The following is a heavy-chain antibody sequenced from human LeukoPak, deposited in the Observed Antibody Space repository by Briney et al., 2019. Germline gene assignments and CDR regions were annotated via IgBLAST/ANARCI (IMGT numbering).Heavy chain of an antibody. CDR1: GFTFSSYW. J-gene: IGHJ4*02. CDR3: ARKNYYDSSGHME. Sequence: GGSLRLSCAASGFTFSSYWMHWVRQAPGKGLVWVSRINSDGSSTSYADSVKGRFTISRDNAKNTLYLRMNSLRAEDTAVYYCARKNYYDSSGHMEWGQGTLVTVSS. D-gene: IGHD3-22*01. V-gene: IGHV3-74*01. CDR2: INSDGSST.